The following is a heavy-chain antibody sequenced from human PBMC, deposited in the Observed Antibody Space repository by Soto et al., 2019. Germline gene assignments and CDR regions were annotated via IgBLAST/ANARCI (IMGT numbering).Heavy chain of an antibody. CDR2: IYYSGST. Sequence: QVQLQESGPGLVKPSETLSLTCTVSGGSISSYYWSWIRQPPGKGLEWIGYIYYSGSTNYNPSLKSRLTISVDTSKNQFSLKLSSVTAADTAVYYCARGTYGDYLHWYFDLWGRGTLVTVSS. CDR1: GGSISSYY. D-gene: IGHD4-17*01. CDR3: ARGTYGDYLHWYFDL. J-gene: IGHJ2*01. V-gene: IGHV4-59*01.